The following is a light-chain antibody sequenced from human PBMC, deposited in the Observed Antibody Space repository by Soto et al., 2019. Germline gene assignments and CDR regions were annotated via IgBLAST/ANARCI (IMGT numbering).Light chain of an antibody. CDR1: SSNIGSNY. Sequence: QSVLTQPPSASGTPGQRVTISCSGSSSNIGSNYVLWYQHLPGTAPKPLIYRNNQRPSGVPDRFPGSKSGTSASLAISGLRREDETDYYCAAWDDSLSGVVFGGGTKLTVL. CDR3: AAWDDSLSGVV. CDR2: RNN. J-gene: IGLJ2*01. V-gene: IGLV1-47*01.